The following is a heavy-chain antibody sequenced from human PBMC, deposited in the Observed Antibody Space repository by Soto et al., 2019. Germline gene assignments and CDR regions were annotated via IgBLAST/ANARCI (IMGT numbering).Heavy chain of an antibody. CDR2: VYYNGHT. Sequence: SETLSLTCTFSGGSITTYYWSWIRQTPGRGLEWIGYVYYNGHTAYNPSLKSRVIISVDTSKNQFSLNLSSVTAADTAVYYCARAVLWFGELSLYYFDFWGQGTLVTVSS. D-gene: IGHD3-10*01. V-gene: IGHV4-59*01. J-gene: IGHJ4*02. CDR3: ARAVLWFGELSLYYFDF. CDR1: GGSITTYY.